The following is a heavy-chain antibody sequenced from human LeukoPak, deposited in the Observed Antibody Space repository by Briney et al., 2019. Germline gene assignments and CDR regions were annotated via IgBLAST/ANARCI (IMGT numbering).Heavy chain of an antibody. D-gene: IGHD3-10*01. CDR1: GGSINNYY. V-gene: IGHV4-59*01. Sequence: SETLSLTCTVSGGSINNYYWSWIRQPPGKGLEWIGYIYYSGSTNYNPSLKSRVTISVDTSKNQFSLKLSSVTAADTAVYYCARLGGAMVRGVIGEVDYWGQGTLVTVSS. J-gene: IGHJ4*02. CDR2: IYYSGST. CDR3: ARLGGAMVRGVIGEVDY.